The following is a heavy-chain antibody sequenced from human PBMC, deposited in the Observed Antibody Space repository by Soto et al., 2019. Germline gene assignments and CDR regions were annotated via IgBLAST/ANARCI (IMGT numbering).Heavy chain of an antibody. CDR2: IYYTGTT. Sequence: QVQLQESGPGLVKPSETLSLTCAVSSASINSGNYFWGWIRQPPGKGLDWIGTIYYTGTTYYNPSLKSRVTISVDTSKNQFSLKLASVTAADTAVYYCARQPGLSTGYPFFDYWGQGALVTVSS. J-gene: IGHJ4*02. V-gene: IGHV4-39*01. D-gene: IGHD6-25*01. CDR3: ARQPGLSTGYPFFDY. CDR1: SASINSGNYF.